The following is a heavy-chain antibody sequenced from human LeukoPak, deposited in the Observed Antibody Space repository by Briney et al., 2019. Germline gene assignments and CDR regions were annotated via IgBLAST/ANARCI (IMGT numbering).Heavy chain of an antibody. V-gene: IGHV3-30*02. CDR1: GFTFSSYG. CDR3: AKAPPYYYDSSGYCAFDY. Sequence: PGGSLRLSCAASGFTFSSYGMHWVRQAPGKGLEWVAFIRYDGSNKYYADSVKGRFTISRDNSKNTLYLQMNGLRAEDTAVYYCAKAPPYYYDSSGYCAFDYWGQGTLVTVSS. CDR2: IRYDGSNK. J-gene: IGHJ4*02. D-gene: IGHD3-22*01.